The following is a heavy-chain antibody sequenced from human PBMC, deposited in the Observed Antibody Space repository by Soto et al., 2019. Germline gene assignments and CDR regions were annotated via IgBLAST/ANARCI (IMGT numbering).Heavy chain of an antibody. V-gene: IGHV3-66*01. D-gene: IGHD6-19*01. CDR2: MYSGGSI. J-gene: IGHJ4*02. CDR3: VGGKTVPGLFDY. Sequence: EVQLVESGGGLVQPGGSLRLSCAASGLTVSSNHMSWVRQAPGKGLEWVSIMYSGGSIYYADSVKGGFTISRDNSKNTLYLQMSSLRAEDTAVYYCVGGKTVPGLFDYWGQGTLVTVSS. CDR1: GLTVSSNH.